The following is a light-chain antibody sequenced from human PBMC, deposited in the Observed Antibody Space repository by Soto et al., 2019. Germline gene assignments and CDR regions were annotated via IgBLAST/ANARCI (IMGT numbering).Light chain of an antibody. V-gene: IGKV3-20*01. CDR2: GAS. CDR1: QSVSSSY. CDR3: QQSDVSPRT. J-gene: IGKJ1*01. Sequence: EIVLTQSPGTLSLSPGERATLSCRASQSVSSSYLAWYQQKPGQAPRLLIYGASSRATGIPDRFSGSGSGTDFTLTITSLQLEDFATYYCQQSDVSPRTFDQGTKVEIK.